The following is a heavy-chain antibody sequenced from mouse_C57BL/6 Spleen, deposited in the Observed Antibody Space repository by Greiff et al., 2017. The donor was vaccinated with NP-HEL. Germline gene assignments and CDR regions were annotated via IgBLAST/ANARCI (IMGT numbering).Heavy chain of an antibody. V-gene: IGHV1-54*01. Sequence: QVQLKESGAELVRPGTSVKVSCKASGYAFTNYLIEWVKQRPGQGLEWIGVINPGSGGTNYNEKCKGKATLTADKSSSTAYMQLSSLTSEDSAVYVCARGEKRNLSYYREIVFAYWGQGTLVTVSA. CDR1: GYAFTNYL. D-gene: IGHD2-12*01. CDR2: INPGSGGT. J-gene: IGHJ3*01. CDR3: ARGEKRNLSYYREIVFAY.